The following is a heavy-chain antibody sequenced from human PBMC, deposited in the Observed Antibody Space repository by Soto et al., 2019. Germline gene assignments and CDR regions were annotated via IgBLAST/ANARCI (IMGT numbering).Heavy chain of an antibody. CDR3: ATQITWIQLWSPSDQYYYGMDV. V-gene: IGHV1-24*01. CDR1: GYTLTELS. J-gene: IGHJ6*02. CDR2: FDPEDGET. Sequence: ASVKVSCKVSGYTLTELSMHWVRQAPGKGLEWMGGFDPEDGETIYAQKFQGRVTMTEDTSTDAAYMELSSLRSEDTAVYYCATQITWIQLWSPSDQYYYGMDVWGQGTTVTVSS. D-gene: IGHD5-18*01.